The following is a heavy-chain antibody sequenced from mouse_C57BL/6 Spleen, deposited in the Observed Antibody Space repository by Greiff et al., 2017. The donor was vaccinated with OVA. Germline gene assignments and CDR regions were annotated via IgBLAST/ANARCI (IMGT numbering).Heavy chain of an antibody. J-gene: IGHJ1*03. CDR1: GFTFSSYT. Sequence: DVKLVESGGGLVKPGGSLKLSCAASGFTFSSYTMSWVRQTPEKRLEWVATISGGGGNTYYPDSVKGRFTISRDNAKNTLYLQMSSLRSEDTALYYCARHGGLLPYWYFDVWGTGTTVTVSS. D-gene: IGHD2-3*01. CDR2: ISGGGGNT. V-gene: IGHV5-9*01. CDR3: ARHGGLLPYWYFDV.